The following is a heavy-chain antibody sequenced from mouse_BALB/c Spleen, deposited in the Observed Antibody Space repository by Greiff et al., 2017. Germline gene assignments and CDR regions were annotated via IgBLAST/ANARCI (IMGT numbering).Heavy chain of an antibody. CDR2: ISSGSSTI. V-gene: IGHV5-17*02. CDR3: ARSWVGSFAY. D-gene: IGHD1-1*02. J-gene: IGHJ3*01. Sequence: EVMLVESGGGLVQPGGSRKLSCAASGFTFSSFGMHWVRQAPEKGLEWVAYISSGSSTIYYADTVKGRFTISRDNPKNTLFLQMTSLRSEDTAMYYCARSWVGSFAYWGQGTLVTVSA. CDR1: GFTFSSFG.